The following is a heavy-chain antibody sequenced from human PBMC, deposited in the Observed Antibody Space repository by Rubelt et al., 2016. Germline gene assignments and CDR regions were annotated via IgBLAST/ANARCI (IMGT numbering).Heavy chain of an antibody. CDR3: AREHVGYSSLDV. CDR1: GFTVSSNY. J-gene: IGHJ6*02. V-gene: IGHV3-66*03. Sequence: EVQLLESGGGLIQPGGSLRLSCAASGFTVSSNYMSWVRQAPGKGLEWVSVIYSGGSTYYADSVKGRFTISRDNSKNTLYLQMNSLRAEDTAVYYCAREHVGYSSLDVWGQGTTVTVSS. CDR2: IYSGGST. D-gene: IGHD6-13*01.